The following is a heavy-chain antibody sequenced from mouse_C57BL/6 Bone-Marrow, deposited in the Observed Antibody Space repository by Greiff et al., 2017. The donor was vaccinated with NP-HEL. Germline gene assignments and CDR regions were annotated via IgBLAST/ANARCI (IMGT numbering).Heavy chain of an antibody. Sequence: VQLQQPGAELVKPGASVKLSCKASGYTFTSYWMHWVKQRPGRGLEWIGRIYPNSGGTKYNEKFKSKATLTVDKPSSTAYMQLSSLTSEDSAVYYCARAAYYDYHLRAMDYWGQGTSVTVSS. CDR1: GYTFTSYW. V-gene: IGHV1-72*01. D-gene: IGHD2-4*01. J-gene: IGHJ4*01. CDR3: ARAAYYDYHLRAMDY. CDR2: IYPNSGGT.